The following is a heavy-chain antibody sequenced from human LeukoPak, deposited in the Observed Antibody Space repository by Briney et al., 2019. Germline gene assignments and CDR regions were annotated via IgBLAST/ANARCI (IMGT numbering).Heavy chain of an antibody. CDR3: ARHRQGGWYFDY. D-gene: IGHD6-19*01. Sequence: SETLSLTCTVSGGSISSSSYYWGWIRQPPGKGLEWIGSIYYSGSTYYNPSLKSRVTISVDTSKNQFSLKLSSVTAADTAVYYCARHRQGGWYFDYWGQGTLVTVSS. CDR1: GGSISSSSYY. CDR2: IYYSGST. J-gene: IGHJ4*02. V-gene: IGHV4-39*01.